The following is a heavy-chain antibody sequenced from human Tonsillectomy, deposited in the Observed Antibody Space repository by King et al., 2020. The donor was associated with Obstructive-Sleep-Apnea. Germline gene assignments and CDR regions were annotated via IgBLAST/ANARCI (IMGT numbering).Heavy chain of an antibody. CDR1: GFTFSSYS. J-gene: IGHJ4*02. D-gene: IGHD6-13*01. CDR3: ARVDIAAAGHTHDY. CDR2: ISSSSTYI. V-gene: IGHV3-21*01. Sequence: VQLVESGGGLVKPGGSLRLSCAASGFTFSSYSMNWVRQASGKGLEWVSSISSSSTYINYADSVKGRFTISRDNAKNSLYLQMNSLSAEDTPVYYCARVDIAAAGHTHDYWGQGTLVTVSS.